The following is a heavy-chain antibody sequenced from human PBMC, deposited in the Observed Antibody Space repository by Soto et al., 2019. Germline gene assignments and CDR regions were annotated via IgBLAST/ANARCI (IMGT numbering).Heavy chain of an antibody. CDR3: ARLAGTIVVVPAAIDY. V-gene: IGHV4-59*08. CDR1: GGSISSYY. D-gene: IGHD2-2*01. CDR2: IYYSGST. Sequence: SETLSLTCTVSGGSISSYYWSWIRQPPGKGLEWIGYIYYSGSTNYNPSLKSRVTISVDTSKNQFSLKLSSVTAADTAVYYCARLAGTIVVVPAAIDYWGQGTLVTVSS. J-gene: IGHJ4*02.